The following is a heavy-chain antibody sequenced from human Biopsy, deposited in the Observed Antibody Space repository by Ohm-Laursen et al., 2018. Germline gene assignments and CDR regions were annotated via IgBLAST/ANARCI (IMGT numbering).Heavy chain of an antibody. V-gene: IGHV4-59*01. CDR2: VYYTGST. D-gene: IGHD3-22*01. Sequence: GTLSLTCAVYGGSFTGYYWSWIRQPPGKGLQWIGYVYYTGSTDYNPSLQSRVTISVDTSKNHFSLRLRSVTPADTAIYYCARDRGYYSDRTVPGYFDLWGRGTLVTVSS. CDR1: GGSFTGYY. J-gene: IGHJ2*01. CDR3: ARDRGYYSDRTVPGYFDL.